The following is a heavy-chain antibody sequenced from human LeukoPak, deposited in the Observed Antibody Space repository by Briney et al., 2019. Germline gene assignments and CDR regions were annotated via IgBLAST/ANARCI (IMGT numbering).Heavy chain of an antibody. V-gene: IGHV1-2*02. CDR2: INPNSGGT. D-gene: IGHD4-17*01. J-gene: IGHJ4*02. CDR3: ARGHYRDYEEYFDY. CDR1: GYTFTGYY. Sequence: ASVKVSCKASGYTFTGYYMHWVRQAPGQGLERMGWINPNSGGTNYAQKFQGRVTMTRDTSISTAYMELSRLRSDDTAVYYCARGHYRDYEEYFDYWGQGTLVTVSS.